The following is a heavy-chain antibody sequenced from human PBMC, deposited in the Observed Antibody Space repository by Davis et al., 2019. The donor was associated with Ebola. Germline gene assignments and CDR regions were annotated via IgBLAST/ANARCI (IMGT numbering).Heavy chain of an antibody. CDR3: ARGTSGWHY. V-gene: IGHV3-11*06. Sequence: GESLKISCAASGFTFSDYYMSWIRQAPGKGLEWVSYISSSSTYTNYADSVKGRFTISRDNAKNSLYLQMNSLRAEDTAVYYCARGTSGWHYWGQGTLVTVSS. CDR2: ISSSSTYT. D-gene: IGHD6-19*01. J-gene: IGHJ4*02. CDR1: GFTFSDYY.